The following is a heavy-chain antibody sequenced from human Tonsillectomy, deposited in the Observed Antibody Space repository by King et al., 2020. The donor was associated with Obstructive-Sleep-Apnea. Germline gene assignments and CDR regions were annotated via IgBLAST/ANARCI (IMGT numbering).Heavy chain of an antibody. CDR1: GGSISSGGYY. CDR3: ARGYYYGSGRPLDWFDP. Sequence: VQLQESGPGLVKPSQTLSLTCTVSGGSISSGGYYWSWIRQHPGKGLEWIGYIYYGGSTYYNPSLKSRVTISVDTSKNQFSLKLSSVTAADTAVYYCARGYYYGSGRPLDWFDPWGQGTLVTVSS. J-gene: IGHJ5*02. D-gene: IGHD3-10*01. V-gene: IGHV4-31*03. CDR2: IYYGGST.